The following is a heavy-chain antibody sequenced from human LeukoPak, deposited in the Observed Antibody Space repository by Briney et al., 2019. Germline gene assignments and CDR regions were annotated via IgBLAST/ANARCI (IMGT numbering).Heavy chain of an antibody. Sequence: TGGSLRLSCAASGFTFSSYGMHWVRQAPGKGLEWVAFIRYDGSNKYYADSVKGRFTISRDNSKNTLDLQMNSLRAEDTAVYYCAKGKAVAKDFDYWGQGTLVTVSS. V-gene: IGHV3-30*02. J-gene: IGHJ4*02. CDR1: GFTFSSYG. CDR2: IRYDGSNK. D-gene: IGHD6-19*01. CDR3: AKGKAVAKDFDY.